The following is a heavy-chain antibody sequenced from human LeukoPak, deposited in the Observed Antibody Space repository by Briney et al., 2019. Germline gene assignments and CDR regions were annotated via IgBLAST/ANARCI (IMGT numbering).Heavy chain of an antibody. Sequence: PSETLSLTCTVSGGSISSYYWSWIRQPAGKGLEWIGRIYASGSTYYNPSLKSRVTMSVDTSKNQFSLRLTTVTAADTAVYCCARDSNLEYSSSRGLGRWGQGTLVTVSS. J-gene: IGHJ4*02. CDR3: ARDSNLEYSSSRGLGR. D-gene: IGHD6-6*01. V-gene: IGHV4-4*07. CDR2: IYASGST. CDR1: GGSISSYY.